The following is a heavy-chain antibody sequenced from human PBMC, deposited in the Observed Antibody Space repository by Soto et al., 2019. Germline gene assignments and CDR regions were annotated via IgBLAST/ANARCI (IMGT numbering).Heavy chain of an antibody. V-gene: IGHV1-18*01. J-gene: IGHJ6*02. CDR2: INGDYGNT. D-gene: IGHD5-18*01. Sequence: QAQLVQSGAEVKKPGASVKVSCKASGYTFYSHSISWVRQAPGQGLEWMGRINGDYGNTQYAQKFRGRVTMTTDTSTTTVYMKLTNLRSDDTAVYYCERCIQGDYYYGMDVWGQGTTVTVSS. CDR1: GYTFYSHS. CDR3: ERCIQGDYYYGMDV.